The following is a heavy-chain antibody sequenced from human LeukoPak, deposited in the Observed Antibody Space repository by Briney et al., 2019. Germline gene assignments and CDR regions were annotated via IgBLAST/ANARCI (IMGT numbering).Heavy chain of an antibody. D-gene: IGHD3-16*01. Sequence: PGGSLRLSCAASGFTFSSYSMNWVRQAPGKGLEWVSSISSSSSYIYYADSVKGRFIISRDNAKNSLYLQMNSLRVEDTAVYYCARDGLGDPGYWGQGTLVTVSS. J-gene: IGHJ4*02. CDR3: ARDGLGDPGY. CDR2: ISSSSSYI. V-gene: IGHV3-21*01. CDR1: GFTFSSYS.